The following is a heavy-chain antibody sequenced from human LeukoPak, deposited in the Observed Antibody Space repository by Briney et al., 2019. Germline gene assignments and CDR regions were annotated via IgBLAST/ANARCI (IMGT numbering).Heavy chain of an antibody. CDR2: IYSGGST. D-gene: IGHD3-9*01. V-gene: IGHV3-53*01. Sequence: PGGSLRLSCAASGFTVSSNYMSWVRQAPGKGLEWASVIYSGGSTYYADSVKGRFTISRDNSKNTLYLQMNSLRAEDTAVYYCASPGIRYFNWLPHPFDYWGQGTLVTVSS. CDR1: GFTVSSNY. CDR3: ASPGIRYFNWLPHPFDY. J-gene: IGHJ4*02.